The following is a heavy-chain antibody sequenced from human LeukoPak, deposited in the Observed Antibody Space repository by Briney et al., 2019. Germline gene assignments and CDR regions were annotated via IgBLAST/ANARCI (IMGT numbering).Heavy chain of an antibody. CDR1: GFTFSSYA. V-gene: IGHV3-23*01. J-gene: IGHJ4*02. D-gene: IGHD3-22*01. CDR3: AKGRDNSGYDIFDY. CDR2: LSGSGAST. Sequence: GGSLRLSCAASGFTFSSYAMSWVRQAPGKGLEWISTLSGSGASTYYADSVKGRFSISRDNSKNTVYLQMNTLRVEDTAMYYCAKGRDNSGYDIFDYWGQGTLVTVSS.